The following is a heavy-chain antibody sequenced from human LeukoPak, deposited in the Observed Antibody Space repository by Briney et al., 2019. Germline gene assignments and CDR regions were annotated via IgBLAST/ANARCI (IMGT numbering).Heavy chain of an antibody. CDR2: ISSHGTST. D-gene: IGHD2-21*01. J-gene: IGHJ3*02. Sequence: VGSLKLSSAVSGVTSSSFGMNGGRQAPGKGLEYVSGISSHGTSTYYANSVEGRFTISRDNSKNKLHLQMGRLRAEDMAVYYCAREPMVMSRIGPFDIWGQGTLVTVS. CDR1: GVTSSSFG. V-gene: IGHV3-64*01. CDR3: AREPMVMSRIGPFDI.